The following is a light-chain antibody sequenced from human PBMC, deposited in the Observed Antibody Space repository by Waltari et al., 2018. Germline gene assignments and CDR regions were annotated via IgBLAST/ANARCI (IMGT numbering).Light chain of an antibody. CDR1: TSDLGGYNY. V-gene: IGLV2-14*03. J-gene: IGLJ3*02. CDR2: DVS. CDR3: CSFTSSSTWV. Sequence: QSALTQPASVSGSPGQSITISCTGTTSDLGGYNYVSWYQQHPGKAPKLIIFDVSSRPSGVSNRSSGSKSANTASLIISGLQAEDEADYYCCSFTSSSTWVFGGGTKLTVL.